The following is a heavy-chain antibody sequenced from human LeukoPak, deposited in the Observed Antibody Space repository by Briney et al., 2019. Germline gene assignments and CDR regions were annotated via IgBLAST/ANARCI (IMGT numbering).Heavy chain of an antibody. D-gene: IGHD2/OR15-2a*01. V-gene: IGHV3-23*01. CDR1: GFTFSSYA. Sequence: GGSLRLSCAASGFTFSSYAITWVRQAPGKGLEWVSAVSSNGAKTYYADSVKGRFTISRDNSKNTLYLQMNSLRAEDTAVYYCANFPPENYYYYGMDVWGQGTTVTVSS. J-gene: IGHJ6*02. CDR3: ANFPPENYYYYGMDV. CDR2: VSSNGAKT.